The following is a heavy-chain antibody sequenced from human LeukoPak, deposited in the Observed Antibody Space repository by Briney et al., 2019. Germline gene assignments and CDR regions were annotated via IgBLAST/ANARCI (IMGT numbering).Heavy chain of an antibody. CDR1: GFTFSSYS. CDR2: ISSSSSYI. CDR3: ARDPGDAFDI. Sequence: GGSLRLSCATSGFTFSSYSMNWVRQAPGKGPEWVSSISSSSSYIYYADSVKGRFTISRDNAKNSLYLQMNSLRAEDTAVYYCARDPGDAFDIWGQGTMVTVSS. V-gene: IGHV3-21*01. J-gene: IGHJ3*02.